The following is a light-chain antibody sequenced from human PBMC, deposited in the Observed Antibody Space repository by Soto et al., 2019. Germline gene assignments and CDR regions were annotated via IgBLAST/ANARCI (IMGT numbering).Light chain of an antibody. Sequence: EIVMTQSPATLSVSPGETATLSCRASQSVTYNLAWYQQKPGQGPRLLIYGAFTRATGIPARFSGSRSGTEFTLTISSLQSEDFAVYYCQQYKNWPPLTFGGGTKVEI. V-gene: IGKV3-15*01. J-gene: IGKJ4*01. CDR1: QSVTYN. CDR2: GAF. CDR3: QQYKNWPPLT.